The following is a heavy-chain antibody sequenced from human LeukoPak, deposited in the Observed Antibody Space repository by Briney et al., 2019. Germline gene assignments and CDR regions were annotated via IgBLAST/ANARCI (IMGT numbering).Heavy chain of an antibody. CDR3: AKGLYESSGRYYYHIDV. Sequence: SETLSLTCTVSGGSISSYYWSWIRQPPGKGLEWIGRIYNSDNTNYSPSLQSRITISVDTSKNQFSLKMSSVTAADTAVYYCAKGLYESSGRYYYHIDVWGKGTAVTIS. V-gene: IGHV4-59*08. J-gene: IGHJ6*03. D-gene: IGHD3-22*01. CDR2: IYNSDNT. CDR1: GGSISSYY.